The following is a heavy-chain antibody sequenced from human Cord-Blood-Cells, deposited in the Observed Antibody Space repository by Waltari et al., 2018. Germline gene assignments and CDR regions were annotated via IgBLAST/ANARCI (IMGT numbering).Heavy chain of an antibody. CDR3: ARGSSLCGGDCYGVNPFEP. CDR2: INHSGST. V-gene: IGHV4-34*01. CDR1: GGSFSGYY. D-gene: IGHD2-21*01. J-gene: IGHJ5*02. Sequence: QVQLQQWGAGLLKPSETLSLTCAVYGGSFSGYYWSWIRKPPGKGLGWIGEINHSGSTNYNPSLKSRVTISVDTSKNQFSLKLSAVTAADTAVYYCARGSSLCGGDCYGVNPFEPWGQGTLVTVSS.